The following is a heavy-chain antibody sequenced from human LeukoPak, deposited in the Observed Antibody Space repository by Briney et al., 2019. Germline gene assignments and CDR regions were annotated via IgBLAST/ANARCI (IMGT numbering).Heavy chain of an antibody. CDR3: ARDVVPRDYGDTLNAYDL. J-gene: IGHJ3*01. D-gene: IGHD4-17*01. CDR2: MHHDGRT. V-gene: IGHV4-34*01. Sequence: SETLSLTCAVSGGSLSGYYWSWIRQSPGKGLDWMGHMHHDGRTKYKSSFKSRITIFLVSSKNVVSLRLSPVTPADTALYFCARDVVPRDYGDTLNAYDLWGQGTMVTVS. CDR1: GGSLSGYY.